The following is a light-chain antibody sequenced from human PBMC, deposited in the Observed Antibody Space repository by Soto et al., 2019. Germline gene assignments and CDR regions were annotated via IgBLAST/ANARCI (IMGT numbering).Light chain of an antibody. CDR3: TSYSNSGALL. CDR2: EVN. CDR1: SGDVGSYHF. J-gene: IGLJ2*01. V-gene: IGLV2-14*01. Sequence: QSVLTQPASVSGSPGQSITLSCTGTSGDVGSYHFLSWYQQHSGKAPKLVIYEVNNRPLGVSTRFSGSKSGNTASLTISGLQPEDEADYYCTSYSNSGALLFGGGTQLTVL.